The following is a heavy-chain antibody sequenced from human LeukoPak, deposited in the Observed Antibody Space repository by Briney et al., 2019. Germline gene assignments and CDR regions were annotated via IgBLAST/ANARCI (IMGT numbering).Heavy chain of an antibody. CDR3: ARELRSFWSGIDY. CDR1: GGSISSGDYY. D-gene: IGHD3-3*01. Sequence: PSETLPLTCTVSGGSISSGDYYWSGIRQPPGKGLEWIGYIYYSGSTYYNPSLKSRVTISVDTSKNQFSLKLSSVTAADTAVYYCARELRSFWSGIDYWGQGTLVTVSS. J-gene: IGHJ4*02. CDR2: IYYSGST. V-gene: IGHV4-30-4*08.